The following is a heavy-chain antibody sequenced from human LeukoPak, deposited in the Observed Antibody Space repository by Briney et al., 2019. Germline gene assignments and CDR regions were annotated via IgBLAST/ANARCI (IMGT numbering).Heavy chain of an antibody. CDR3: ARELVMVRGLVYYYGMDV. CDR1: GFTFSSYW. J-gene: IGHJ6*02. Sequence: RGSLRLSCAASGFTFSSYWMSWVRQAPGKGLEWVANIKQDGSEKYYVDSVKGRFTISRDNAKNSLYLQMNSLRAEDTAVYYCARELVMVRGLVYYYGMDVWGQGTTVTVSS. CDR2: IKQDGSEK. D-gene: IGHD3-10*01. V-gene: IGHV3-7*01.